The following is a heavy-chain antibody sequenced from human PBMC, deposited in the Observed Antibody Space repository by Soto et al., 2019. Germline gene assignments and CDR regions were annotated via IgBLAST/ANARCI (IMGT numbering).Heavy chain of an antibody. Sequence: QVQLVQSGAEVKKPGASVKVSCKASGYTFTSYAMHWVRQAPGQRLEWMGWINAGNGNTKYSQKFQGRVTITRDTSASTDYMELSSLRYEDKAVYYCSRPSGYYLDDYWGQGTLVTVSS. D-gene: IGHD3-22*01. CDR3: SRPSGYYLDDY. CDR2: INAGNGNT. J-gene: IGHJ4*02. V-gene: IGHV1-3*01. CDR1: GYTFTSYA.